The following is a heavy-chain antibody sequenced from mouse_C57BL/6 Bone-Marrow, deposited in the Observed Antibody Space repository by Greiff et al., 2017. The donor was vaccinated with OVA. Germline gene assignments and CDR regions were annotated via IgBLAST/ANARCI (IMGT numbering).Heavy chain of an antibody. V-gene: IGHV14-4*01. Sequence: VQLQQPGAELVKPGASVKLSCKASGYTFTSYWMHWVKQRPEQGLEWIGWIDPENGDTEYASKFQGKATITADTSSNTAYLQLSSLTSEDTAVYYCTLWAMDYWGQGTSVTVSS. CDR3: TLWAMDY. CDR1: GYTFTSYW. CDR2: IDPENGDT. D-gene: IGHD6-1*01. J-gene: IGHJ4*01.